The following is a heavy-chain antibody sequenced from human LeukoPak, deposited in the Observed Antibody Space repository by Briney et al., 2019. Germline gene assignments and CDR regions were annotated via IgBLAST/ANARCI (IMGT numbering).Heavy chain of an antibody. J-gene: IGHJ4*02. CDR2: INPNSGGT. CDR1: GYTFSGYY. CDR3: AIDFDYRTSYESAC. D-gene: IGHD3-16*01. V-gene: IGHV1-2*02. Sequence: GASVKVSCKASGYTFSGYYIHWVRQAPGQGLEWMGWINPNSGGTNYAQKFQGRVTMTRDTSISTAYMELSTLRSDDTAVYYCAIDFDYRTSYESACWGQGTLVSISS.